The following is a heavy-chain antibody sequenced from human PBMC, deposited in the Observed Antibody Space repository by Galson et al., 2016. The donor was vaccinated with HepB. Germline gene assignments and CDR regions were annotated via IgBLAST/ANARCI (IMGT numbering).Heavy chain of an antibody. Sequence: SLRLSCAASGFTFTQCWMHWVRLVPGKGLAWVGRINNDGSSTNYADSAKGRFTITRDNVENTVYLQMNSLTVEDTGIYFCARGPRYQVHYAMDAWGRGTTVTVS. D-gene: IGHD2-2*01. J-gene: IGHJ6*02. CDR1: GFTFTQCW. CDR2: INNDGSST. CDR3: ARGPRYQVHYAMDA. V-gene: IGHV3-74*01.